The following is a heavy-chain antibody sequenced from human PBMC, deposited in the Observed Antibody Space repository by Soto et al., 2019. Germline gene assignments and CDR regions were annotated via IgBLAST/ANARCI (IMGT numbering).Heavy chain of an antibody. CDR2: IYYSGST. CDR1: GGSISSYY. D-gene: IGHD3-10*01. CDR3: ARDEGSGSYRWFDP. J-gene: IGHJ5*02. Sequence: QVQLQESGPGLVKPSETLSLTCTVSGGSISSYYWSWIRQPPGKGLEWIGYIYYSGSTNYNPSLKSRVTISVDTSKNQFSLKLSSVTAADTAVYYWARDEGSGSYRWFDPWGQGTLVTVSS. V-gene: IGHV4-59*01.